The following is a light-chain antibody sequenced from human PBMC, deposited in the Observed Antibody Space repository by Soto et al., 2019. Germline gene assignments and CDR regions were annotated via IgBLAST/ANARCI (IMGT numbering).Light chain of an antibody. V-gene: IGKV3-11*01. CDR1: QSVSSY. CDR2: DAS. Sequence: EIVLTQSPATLSLSPGERATLSCRASQSVSSYLAWYQQKPGQAPRLLIYDASNSATGIPARVSGSGSGTDFTLTISGLGPEDFAVYYCQQRSNGTPATTFGQGTRLEIK. J-gene: IGKJ5*01. CDR3: QQRSNGTPATT.